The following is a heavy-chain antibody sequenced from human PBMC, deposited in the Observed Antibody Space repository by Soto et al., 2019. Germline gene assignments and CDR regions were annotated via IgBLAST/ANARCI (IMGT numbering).Heavy chain of an antibody. V-gene: IGHV3-73*01. Sequence: GGSLRLSCAASGFTFSVSAIHWVRQAPGRGLEWVGRIRSTAQNSATGYVASVRGRFTISGDDSKNTAYLQMNSLKTDDTAVYYCTVVGATPDGLRYWGQGSLVTVS. D-gene: IGHD1-26*01. CDR1: GFTFSVSA. CDR3: TVVGATPDGLRY. CDR2: IRSTAQNSAT. J-gene: IGHJ4*02.